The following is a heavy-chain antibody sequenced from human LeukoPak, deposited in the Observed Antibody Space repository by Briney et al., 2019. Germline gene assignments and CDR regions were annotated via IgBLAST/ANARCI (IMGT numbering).Heavy chain of an antibody. Sequence: GGSLRLPCAASGFTFSSYAMSWVRQAPGKGLEWVSAISGSGGTTYYANSVKGRFTFSRDNSKNTLYLQMNSLRAEDTAIYYCARMIRDYGDSNWFDPWGQGTLVTVSS. CDR1: GFTFSSYA. J-gene: IGHJ5*02. D-gene: IGHD4-17*01. V-gene: IGHV3-23*01. CDR3: ARMIRDYGDSNWFDP. CDR2: ISGSGGTT.